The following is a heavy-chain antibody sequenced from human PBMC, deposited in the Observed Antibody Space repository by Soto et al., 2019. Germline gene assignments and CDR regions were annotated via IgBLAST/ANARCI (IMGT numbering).Heavy chain of an antibody. J-gene: IGHJ6*02. Sequence: PGGSLRLSCAASGFTFSNAWMNWVRQAPGKGLEWVGRIKSKTDGGTTDYAAPVKGRFTISRDDSKNTLYLQMNSLKTEDTAVYYCTTHLELLEWLLIDAYGMDVWGQGTTVTVSS. CDR3: TTHLELLEWLLIDAYGMDV. D-gene: IGHD3-3*01. CDR2: IKSKTDGGTT. V-gene: IGHV3-15*07. CDR1: GFTFSNAW.